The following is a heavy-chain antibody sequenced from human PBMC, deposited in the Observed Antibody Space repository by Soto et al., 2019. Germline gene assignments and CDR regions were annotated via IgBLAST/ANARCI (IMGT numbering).Heavy chain of an antibody. CDR3: AGVPKGGPPAGAFDI. V-gene: IGHV4-30-4*01. CDR2: IFDSGNT. J-gene: IGHJ3*02. Sequence: PSETLSLTCTVSGGSISSGDYYWTWIRQPPGKGLEWIGFIFDSGNTYYSPSLKSRVTLSIDTSKNQFSLHLNSVTAADTAVYSCAGVPKGGPPAGAFDIWGQATMVTVS. D-gene: IGHD3-16*01. CDR1: GGSISSGDYY.